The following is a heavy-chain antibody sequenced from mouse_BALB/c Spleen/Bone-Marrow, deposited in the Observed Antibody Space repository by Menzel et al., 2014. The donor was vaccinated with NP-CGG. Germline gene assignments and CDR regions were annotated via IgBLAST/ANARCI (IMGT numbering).Heavy chain of an antibody. Sequence: EVKLMDSGGDLVKPGGSLKLSCAASGFTFSSYGMSWVRQTPDKRLEWVATISSGGSYTYYPDSVKGRFTISRDNAKNTLYLQMSSLKSEDTAMYYCARDGLDYWGQGTTLTVSS. CDR3: ARDGLDY. D-gene: IGHD2-3*01. V-gene: IGHV5-6*01. CDR1: GFTFSSYG. J-gene: IGHJ2*01. CDR2: ISSGGSYT.